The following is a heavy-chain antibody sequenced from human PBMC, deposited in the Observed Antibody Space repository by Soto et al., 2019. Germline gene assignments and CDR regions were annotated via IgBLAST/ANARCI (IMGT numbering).Heavy chain of an antibody. D-gene: IGHD1-20*01. Sequence: QVQLVQSGAEVKKPGASVTVSCKASGYNFTSYGISWVRQAPGPGREWMGWISAYNGNTNYAQKLQGRVTMTTDTSTSTAYMELRSLRSDDSDGYYCARWARRITGSGDYWGQGTLVTVSS. V-gene: IGHV1-18*04. CDR1: GYNFTSYG. CDR2: ISAYNGNT. CDR3: ARWARRITGSGDY. J-gene: IGHJ4*02.